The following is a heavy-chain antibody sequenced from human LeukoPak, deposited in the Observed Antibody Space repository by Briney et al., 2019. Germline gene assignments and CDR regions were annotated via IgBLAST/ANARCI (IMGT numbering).Heavy chain of an antibody. Sequence: GGSLRLSCTASGFTFSSYGMHWVRQAPGKGLEWVAVIWYDGSNKYYADSVKGRFTISRDNSKNTLYLQMNSLRAEDTAVYYCARDRITMIVAVPRDGMDVWGQGTTVTVSS. CDR3: ARDRITMIVAVPRDGMDV. CDR1: GFTFSSYG. D-gene: IGHD3-22*01. V-gene: IGHV3-33*01. CDR2: IWYDGSNK. J-gene: IGHJ6*02.